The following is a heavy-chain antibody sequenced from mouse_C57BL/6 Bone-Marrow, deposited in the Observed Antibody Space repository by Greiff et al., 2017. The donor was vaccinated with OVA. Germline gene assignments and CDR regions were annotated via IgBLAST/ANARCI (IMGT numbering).Heavy chain of an antibody. CDR1: GYTFTSYW. V-gene: IGHV1-50*01. Sequence: VQLQQSGAELVKPGASVKLSCKASGYTFTSYWMQWVKQRPGQGLEWIGEIDPSDSYTNYNQKFKGKATLTVDTSSSTAYMQLSSLTSEDSAVYYCARTFNWVYAMDYWGQGTSVTVSS. D-gene: IGHD4-1*01. CDR2: IDPSDSYT. J-gene: IGHJ4*01. CDR3: ARTFNWVYAMDY.